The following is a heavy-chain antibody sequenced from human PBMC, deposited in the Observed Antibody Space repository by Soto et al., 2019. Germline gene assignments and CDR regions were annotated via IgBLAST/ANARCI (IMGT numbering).Heavy chain of an antibody. J-gene: IGHJ6*02. V-gene: IGHV4-61*01. CDR2: IYYSGST. CDR1: GRSVRSGRYC. CDR3: ARDNLGYYYGMDV. Sequence: TLSLTFTVSGRSVRSGRYCWSWIRQPPGKGLEWIGYIYYSGSTNYNPSLKSRVTISVDTSKNQFYLKMSSVTAADTAVYYGARDNLGYYYGMDVWGQGTTVTVSS.